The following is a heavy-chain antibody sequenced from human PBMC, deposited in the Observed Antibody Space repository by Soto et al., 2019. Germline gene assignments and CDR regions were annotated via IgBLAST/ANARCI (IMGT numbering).Heavy chain of an antibody. CDR2: IDPSDSYT. CDR1: GYSFTSYW. Sequence: EVQLVQSGAEVKKPGESLRISCKGSGYSFTSYWISWVRQMPGKGLEWMGRIDPSDSYTNYSTSFQGHVTISADKSISTAYLQWSSLKASDTAMYYCARLQPAAGDNDLTFDYWGQGTLVTVSS. D-gene: IGHD6-13*01. J-gene: IGHJ4*02. V-gene: IGHV5-10-1*01. CDR3: ARLQPAAGDNDLTFDY.